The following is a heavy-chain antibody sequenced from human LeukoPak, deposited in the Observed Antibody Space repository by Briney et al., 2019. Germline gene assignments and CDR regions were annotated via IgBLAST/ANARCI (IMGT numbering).Heavy chain of an antibody. D-gene: IGHD4-17*01. CDR3: ARDLRYGDYWGHYGMDV. CDR2: INPNSGGT. Sequence: ASVKVSCKASGYTFTGYYMHWVRQAPGQGLEWMGWINPNSGGTNYAQKFQGRVTMTRDTSISTAYMELSRLRSDDTAVYYCARDLRYGDYWGHYGMDVWGQGTTVTVSS. V-gene: IGHV1-2*02. J-gene: IGHJ6*02. CDR1: GYTFTGYY.